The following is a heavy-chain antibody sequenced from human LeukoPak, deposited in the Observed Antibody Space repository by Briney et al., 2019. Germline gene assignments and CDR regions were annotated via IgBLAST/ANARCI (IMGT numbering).Heavy chain of an antibody. D-gene: IGHD2-2*01. Sequence: ASVKVSCKASGYTFTGYYMHWVRQAPGQGLEWMGWINPNSGGTNYAQKFQGRVTMTRDTSISTAYMELSRLRSDDTAVYYCARDLNGCSSTSCYNWFDPWGQGTLVTVSS. V-gene: IGHV1-2*02. CDR3: ARDLNGCSSTSCYNWFDP. J-gene: IGHJ5*02. CDR1: GYTFTGYY. CDR2: INPNSGGT.